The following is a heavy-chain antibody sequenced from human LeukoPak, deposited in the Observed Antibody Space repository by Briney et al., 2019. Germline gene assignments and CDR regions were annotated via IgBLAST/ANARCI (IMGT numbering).Heavy chain of an antibody. J-gene: IGHJ4*02. CDR2: ISITGYYI. Sequence: GDSLRLSCAASGFTFKKYAMNWVRQAPGKGLEWVSSISITGYYINDADSVKGRFTISRDNSENSLYLQMNSLRDEDTAVYYCTRGLVSSEYPPTFVPDFWGQGTLVTVSS. CDR3: TRGLVSSEYPPTFVPDF. CDR1: GFTFKKYA. V-gene: IGHV3-21*01. D-gene: IGHD2/OR15-2a*01.